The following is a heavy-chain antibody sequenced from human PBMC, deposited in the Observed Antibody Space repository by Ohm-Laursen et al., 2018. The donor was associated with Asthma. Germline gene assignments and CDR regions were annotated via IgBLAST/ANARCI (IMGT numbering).Heavy chain of an antibody. Sequence: SLRLSCTASGFTFSNYSMNWVRQAPGKGLEWVSSISSSSRYIYYADSMKGRVSISRDNAKNSLYLQMNSLRVEDTAVYFCARDTEISLSPSQFYDMDVWGQGTTVTVSS. CDR1: GFTFSNYS. D-gene: IGHD2/OR15-2a*01. CDR2: ISSSSRYI. J-gene: IGHJ6*02. CDR3: ARDTEISLSPSQFYDMDV. V-gene: IGHV3-21*01.